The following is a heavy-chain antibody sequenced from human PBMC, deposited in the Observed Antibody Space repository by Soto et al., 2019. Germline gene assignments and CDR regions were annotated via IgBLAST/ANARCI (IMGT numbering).Heavy chain of an antibody. CDR3: ARPNWNSRGGVYNL. V-gene: IGHV3-11*01. D-gene: IGHD3-16*01. J-gene: IGHJ4*02. CDR2: ITKTGTTI. Sequence: QARLVESGGGLVEPGGSLRLSCTASGFTFGDFYMMWFRQAPGRGLEWISYITKTGTTIYHADPVKGRFSVSRDNARGSLYLQMNSLRAEDTAVYYCARPNWNSRGGVYNLWGQGTLVTVSS. CDR1: GFTFGDFY.